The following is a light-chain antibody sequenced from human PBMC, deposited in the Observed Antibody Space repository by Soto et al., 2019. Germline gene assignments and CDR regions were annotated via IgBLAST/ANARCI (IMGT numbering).Light chain of an antibody. CDR2: AAS. V-gene: IGKV3-20*01. CDR1: QSVSSNY. CDR3: QQYWTAPTCT. J-gene: IGKJ2*02. Sequence: DIVLTQSPATLSSSPGDRATLSCRASQSVSSNYLAWYQQQPGQAPRLLIYAASRGAAGLPDRFIGSGAATDVTLTIIRLEPADFAVYFYQQYWTAPTCTFGQGTKVEVK.